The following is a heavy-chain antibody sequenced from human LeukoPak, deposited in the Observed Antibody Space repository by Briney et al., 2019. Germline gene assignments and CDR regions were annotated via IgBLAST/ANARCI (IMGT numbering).Heavy chain of an antibody. J-gene: IGHJ4*02. Sequence: SETLSLTCTVSGGSISSYYWSWNRQPPGKGLEWIGYIYYSGSTNYNPSLKSRVTISVDTSKNQFSLKLSSVTAADTAVYYCAGTYYYDSSFDYWGQGTLVTVSS. CDR3: AGTYYYDSSFDY. CDR2: IYYSGST. D-gene: IGHD3-22*01. CDR1: GGSISSYY. V-gene: IGHV4-59*08.